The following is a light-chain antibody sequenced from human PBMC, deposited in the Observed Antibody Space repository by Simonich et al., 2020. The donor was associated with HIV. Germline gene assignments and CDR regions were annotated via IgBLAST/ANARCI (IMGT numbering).Light chain of an antibody. V-gene: IGKV4-1*01. CDR2: WAS. J-gene: IGKJ4*01. Sequence: DIVMTQSPDSLAVSLGERATINCKSSQSVLYSSNNKNYLAWYQQKPGQPPKLLFYWASTRESGVPDRFSGRGSGTDFILTISSLQAEDVAVYYCQQYYSTPLTFGGGTKVEIK. CDR1: QSVLYSSNNKNY. CDR3: QQYYSTPLT.